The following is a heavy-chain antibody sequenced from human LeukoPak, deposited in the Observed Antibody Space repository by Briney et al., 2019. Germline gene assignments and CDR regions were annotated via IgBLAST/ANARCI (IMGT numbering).Heavy chain of an antibody. D-gene: IGHD3-22*01. V-gene: IGHV3-23*01. Sequence: PGGSLRLSCAASGFTFSSYAMSWVRQAPGKGLEWVSAISGSGGSTYYADSVKGRFTISRDNSKNTLYLQMNSLRAEDTAVYYCAKAYYDSSGYPIWFDPWGQGTLVTVSS. CDR2: ISGSGGST. CDR1: GFTFSSYA. J-gene: IGHJ5*02. CDR3: AKAYYDSSGYPIWFDP.